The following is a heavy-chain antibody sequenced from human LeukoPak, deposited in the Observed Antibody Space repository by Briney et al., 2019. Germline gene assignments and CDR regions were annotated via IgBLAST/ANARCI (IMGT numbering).Heavy chain of an antibody. CDR2: ISGYNGNT. CDR1: GYTFSSYG. Sequence: ASVKVSCKASGYTFSSYGIAWVRQAPGQGLEWMGWISGYNGNTNYAQKLQGRVSMTTDTSTTTACMELRSLTSDDTALYYCARSSLGTITAGPFDYWGQGTLVTVSS. V-gene: IGHV1-18*01. D-gene: IGHD5-12*01. J-gene: IGHJ4*02. CDR3: ARSSLGTITAGPFDY.